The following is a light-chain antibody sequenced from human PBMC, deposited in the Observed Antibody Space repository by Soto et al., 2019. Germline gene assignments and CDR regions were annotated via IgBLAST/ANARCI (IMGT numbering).Light chain of an antibody. CDR3: SSYTSSTTLKV. V-gene: IGLV2-14*03. CDR2: DVS. CDR1: SSDVGGYNY. J-gene: IGLJ2*01. Sequence: ALTQPASVSGSPGQSITISCTGTSSDVGGYNYVSWYQQHPGKAPKLMIYDVSNRPSGVSNRFSGSKSGNTASLTISGLQAEDEADYYCSSYTSSTTLKVFGGGTKLTVL.